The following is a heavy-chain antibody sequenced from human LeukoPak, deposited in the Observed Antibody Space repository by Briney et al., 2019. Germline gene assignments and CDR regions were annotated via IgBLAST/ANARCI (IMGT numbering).Heavy chain of an antibody. CDR2: TSFDGSDN. CDR3: ARDREEFCSSTSCYYSHAFDI. CDR1: GFTFSSYA. V-gene: IGHV3-30*04. Sequence: GGSLRLSCAASGFTFSSYAMHWVRQAPGKGLKWVAVTSFDGSDNYYADSVKGRFTISRDNSKNTLYLQMNSLRPDDTAVYYCARDREEFCSSTSCYYSHAFDIWGQGTMVTVSS. J-gene: IGHJ3*02. D-gene: IGHD2-2*01.